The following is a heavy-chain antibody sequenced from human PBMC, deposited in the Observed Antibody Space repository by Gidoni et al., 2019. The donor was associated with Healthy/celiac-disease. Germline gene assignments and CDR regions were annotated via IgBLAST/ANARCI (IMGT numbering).Heavy chain of an antibody. CDR3: ASYRGTVVVSATIDS. J-gene: IGHJ4*02. Sequence: QVQLVESGGGLVKPGGSLILSCAASGFPFRDFYMSWIRQAPGKGLEWVSYIGSSGSTIYYADSVKGRFTISRDNAKKSLYLQMNSLRAEDTAVYYCASYRGTVVVSATIDSWGQGTLVTVSS. CDR1: GFPFRDFY. D-gene: IGHD2-15*01. V-gene: IGHV3-11*01. CDR2: IGSSGSTI.